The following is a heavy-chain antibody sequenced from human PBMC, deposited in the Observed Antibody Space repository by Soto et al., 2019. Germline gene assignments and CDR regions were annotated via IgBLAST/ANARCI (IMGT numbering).Heavy chain of an antibody. CDR2: INAGNGNT. CDR3: ARDGGDCSSTSCYDDYYYYYMDV. D-gene: IGHD2-2*01. CDR1: GYTFTSYA. V-gene: IGHV1-3*01. J-gene: IGHJ6*03. Sequence: GASVKVSCKASGYTFTSYAMHWVRQAPGQRLEWMGWINAGNGNTKYSQKFQGRVTITRDTSASTAYMELSSLRSEDTAVYYCARDGGDCSSTSCYDDYYYYYMDVWGKGTTVTVSS.